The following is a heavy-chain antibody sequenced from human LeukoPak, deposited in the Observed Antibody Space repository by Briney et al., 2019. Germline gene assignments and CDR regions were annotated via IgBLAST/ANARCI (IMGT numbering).Heavy chain of an antibody. Sequence: GGSLRLSCTASGFTFSSYWMHWVRQAPGKGLVWVSRIDDDGSGTTYADSVKGRFTISRDNAKNTLYLQMNSLRAEDTAVYYCARPGRGYSYGSFDYWGQGALVTVSS. D-gene: IGHD5-18*01. J-gene: IGHJ4*02. CDR3: ARPGRGYSYGSFDY. CDR1: GFTFSSYW. CDR2: IDDDGSGT. V-gene: IGHV3-74*01.